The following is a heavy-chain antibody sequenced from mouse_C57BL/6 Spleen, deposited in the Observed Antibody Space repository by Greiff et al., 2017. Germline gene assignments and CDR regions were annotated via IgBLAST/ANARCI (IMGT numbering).Heavy chain of an antibody. CDR1: GFTFSSYA. V-gene: IGHV5-9-1*02. D-gene: IGHD3-2*02. CDR3: TRDEVSSGYGAMDY. Sequence: EVKLMESGEGLVKPGGSLKLSCAASGFTFSSYAMSWVRQTPEKRLEWVAYISSGGDYIYYADTVKGRFTISRDNARNTLYLQMSSLKSEDTAMYYCTRDEVSSGYGAMDYWGQGTSVTVSS. J-gene: IGHJ4*01. CDR2: ISSGGDYI.